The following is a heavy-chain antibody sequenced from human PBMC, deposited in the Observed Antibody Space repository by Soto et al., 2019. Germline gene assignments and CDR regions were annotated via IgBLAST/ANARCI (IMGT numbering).Heavy chain of an antibody. D-gene: IGHD3-3*01. V-gene: IGHV1-18*01. Sequence: ASVKVSCKTSGYTFNAYGINWVRQAPGQGLELMGWISAYDGKTTYAEKFQGRVTLTTDTSTSTAYMELRSLRSDDTAIYYCARDPHEFWTSYWFDPWGQGTPVTVSS. CDR3: ARDPHEFWTSYWFDP. CDR1: GYTFNAYG. CDR2: ISAYDGKT. J-gene: IGHJ5*02.